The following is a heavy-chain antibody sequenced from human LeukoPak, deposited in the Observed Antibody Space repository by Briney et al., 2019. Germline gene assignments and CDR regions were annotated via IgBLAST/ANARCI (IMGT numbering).Heavy chain of an antibody. J-gene: IGHJ4*02. V-gene: IGHV1-46*01. D-gene: IGHD3-3*01. CDR1: GYTFTSYY. CDR2: INPSGGST. Sequence: ASVKVSCKASGYTFTSYYMHWARQAPGQGLEWMGIINPSGGSTSYAQKFQGRVTMTRDTSTSTVYMELSSLGSEDTAVYYCARDQRFYDFWSGYYGGDFDYWGQGTLVTVSS. CDR3: ARDQRFYDFWSGYYGGDFDY.